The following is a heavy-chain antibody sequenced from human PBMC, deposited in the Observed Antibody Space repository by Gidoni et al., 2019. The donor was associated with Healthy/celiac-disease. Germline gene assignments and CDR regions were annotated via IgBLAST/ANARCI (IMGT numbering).Heavy chain of an antibody. CDR3: AKGGYYDSSGYYIDWYFDL. Sequence: EVQLLESGGGLVQPVGSLRLSCAASGFTFSSQAMSWVRQAPGKGLEWVSAISGSGGSTYYADSVKGRFTISRDNSKNTLYLQMNSLRAEDTAVYYCAKGGYYDSSGYYIDWYFDLWGRGTLVTVSS. D-gene: IGHD3-22*01. CDR1: GFTFSSQA. CDR2: ISGSGGST. J-gene: IGHJ2*01. V-gene: IGHV3-23*01.